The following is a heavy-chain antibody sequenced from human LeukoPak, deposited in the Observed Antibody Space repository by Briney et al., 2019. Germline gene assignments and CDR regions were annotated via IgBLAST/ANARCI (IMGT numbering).Heavy chain of an antibody. CDR2: INHSGST. CDR1: GGSFSGYY. J-gene: IGHJ6*02. V-gene: IGHV4-34*01. CDR3: ARGPDIVVVPAAIYYGMDV. Sequence: SETLSLTCAVYGGSFSGYYWSWIRQPPGKGLEWIGEINHSGSTNYNPSLKSRVTISVDTSKNQFPLKLSSVTAADTAVYYCARGPDIVVVPAAIYYGMDVWGQGTTVTVSS. D-gene: IGHD2-2*01.